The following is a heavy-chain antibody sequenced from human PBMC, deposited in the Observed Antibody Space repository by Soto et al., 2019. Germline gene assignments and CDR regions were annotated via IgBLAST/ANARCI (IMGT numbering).Heavy chain of an antibody. D-gene: IGHD2-21*01. CDR3: ARGSSVAFDY. J-gene: IGHJ4*02. CDR2: INPSGGST. V-gene: IGHV1-46*01. Sequence: QVQLVQSGAEGKKPGASVKVSCKASGYTFTDYYLHWVRQAPGQGLEWMGFINPSGGSTTYLQKFQGRVTMTRDTSTGTVYMDLRSLTSEDTSVYYCARGSSVAFDYWGPGTLVTVSS. CDR1: GYTFTDYY.